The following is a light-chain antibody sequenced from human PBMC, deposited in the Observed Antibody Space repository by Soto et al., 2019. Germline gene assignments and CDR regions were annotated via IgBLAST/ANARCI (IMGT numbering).Light chain of an antibody. J-gene: IGKJ1*01. CDR2: DAS. V-gene: IGKV3-11*01. Sequence: EIVLTQSPATLSLSPGERATLSCRASQNVRFYLAWYQQKPGQTPRLLIYDASKRASGIPARFSGSGSGTDFTLTISSPEPEDFAVYYCQQRTNWSWTFGRGTKVEVK. CDR3: QQRTNWSWT. CDR1: QNVRFY.